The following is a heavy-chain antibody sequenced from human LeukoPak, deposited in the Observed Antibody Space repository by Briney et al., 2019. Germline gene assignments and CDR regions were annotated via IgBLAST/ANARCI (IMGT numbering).Heavy chain of an antibody. D-gene: IGHD5-24*01. Sequence: ASVKVSCKASGYTFTSYYMHWVRQAPGQGLEWMGIINPSGGSTSYAQKFQGRVTMARDMSTSTVYMELSSLRSEDTAVYYCARDGRLAGRGWLQSTFRYYYYYYYMDVWGKGTTVTVSS. CDR3: ARDGRLAGRGWLQSTFRYYYYYYYMDV. J-gene: IGHJ6*03. CDR2: INPSGGST. V-gene: IGHV1-46*01. CDR1: GYTFTSYY.